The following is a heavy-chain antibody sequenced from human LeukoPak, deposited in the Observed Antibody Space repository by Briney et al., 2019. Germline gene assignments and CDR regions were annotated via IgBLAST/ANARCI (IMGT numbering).Heavy chain of an antibody. CDR3: AKELGVAGFDY. J-gene: IGHJ4*02. CDR2: ISYDGSNK. CDR1: GFTFSSYG. V-gene: IGHV3-30*18. D-gene: IGHD6-19*01. Sequence: GGSLRLSCAASGFTFSSYGMHWVRQAPGKGLEWVAVISYDGSNKYYADYVKGRFTISRDNSKNTLYLQMNSLRAEDTAVYYCAKELGVAGFDYWGQGTLVTVSS.